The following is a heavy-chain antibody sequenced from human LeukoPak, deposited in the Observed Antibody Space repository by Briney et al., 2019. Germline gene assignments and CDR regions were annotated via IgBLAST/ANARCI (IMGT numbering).Heavy chain of an antibody. V-gene: IGHV3-53*01. CDR1: GFSVSRKY. CDR2: IYSGDTT. D-gene: IGHD3-10*01. Sequence: PGGSLRLSCAASGFSVSRKYMSWVRQTPGKGLEWVSLIYSGDTTYYADSVKGRFTISRDNSKNTLYLQMNSLRAEDTAVYYCNAFYYGSGTNDPQRVDYWGQGTLVTVSS. CDR3: NAFYYGSGTNDPQRVDY. J-gene: IGHJ4*02.